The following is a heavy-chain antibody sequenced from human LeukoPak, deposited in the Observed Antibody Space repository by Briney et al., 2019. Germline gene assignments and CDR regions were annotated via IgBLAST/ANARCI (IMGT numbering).Heavy chain of an antibody. CDR2: ISSSSSTI. Sequence: GGSLRLSCAASGFTVSSNYMSWVRQAPGKGLEWVSYISSSSSTIHYADSVKGRFTISRDNAKNSLYLQMNSLRAEDTAVYYCARGSRVGATDYWGQGTLVTVSS. J-gene: IGHJ4*02. V-gene: IGHV3-48*01. CDR3: ARGSRVGATDY. D-gene: IGHD1-26*01. CDR1: GFTVSSNY.